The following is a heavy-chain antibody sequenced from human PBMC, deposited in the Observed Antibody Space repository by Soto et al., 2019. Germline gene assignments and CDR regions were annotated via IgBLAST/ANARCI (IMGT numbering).Heavy chain of an antibody. CDR1: GFTFSSYW. J-gene: IGHJ6*02. CDR3: ARDIVVVPAAIIYYGMDV. D-gene: IGHD2-2*01. CDR2: IKQDGSEK. Sequence: ESGGGLVQPGGSLRLSCAASGFTFSSYWMSWVRQAPGKGLEWVANIKQDGSEKYYVDSVKGRFTISRDNAKNSLYLQMNSLRAEDTAVYYCARDIVVVPAAIIYYGMDVWGQGTTVTVSS. V-gene: IGHV3-7*03.